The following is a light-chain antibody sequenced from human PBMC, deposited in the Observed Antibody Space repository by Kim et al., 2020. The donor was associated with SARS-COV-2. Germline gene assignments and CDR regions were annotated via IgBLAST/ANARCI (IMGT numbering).Light chain of an antibody. CDR1: SRDVGATDY. CDR2: DVS. Sequence: QSALTQPASVSGSPGQSITISCTGTSRDVGATDYVSWYQQHPGKAPKFIIYDVSKRPSGVSNRFSGSKSGTTASLTISGLQAEDEADYYCCSYRMSSSTIVFGTGTKVTVL. J-gene: IGLJ1*01. CDR3: CSYRMSSSTIV. V-gene: IGLV2-14*01.